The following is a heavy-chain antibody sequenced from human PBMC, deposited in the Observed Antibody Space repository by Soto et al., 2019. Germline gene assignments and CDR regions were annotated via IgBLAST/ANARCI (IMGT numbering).Heavy chain of an antibody. J-gene: IGHJ4*02. Sequence: EVQLLESGGGLEQPGGSLRLSCAASGFTFSSYAMSWVRQAPGKGLEWVSAISGSGGSTYYADSVKGRFTISRDNSKNTLYLQMNSMRAEDTAVYYCAKHYDILTGPTTVYWGQGTLVTVSS. CDR1: GFTFSSYA. CDR3: AKHYDILTGPTTVY. CDR2: ISGSGGST. V-gene: IGHV3-23*01. D-gene: IGHD3-9*01.